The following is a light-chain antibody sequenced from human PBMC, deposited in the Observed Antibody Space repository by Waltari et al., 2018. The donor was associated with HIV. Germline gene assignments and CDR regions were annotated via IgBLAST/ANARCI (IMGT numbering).Light chain of an antibody. V-gene: IGLV1-51*01. Sequence: QSVLTQPPSVSAAPGQKVTISCSGSSSNIGNNYVSWYQQLPGTAPKLLIYDNNKRPSGIPDRFSGSKSGTSATLGITGLQTGDEADYYCGTWDSSLSAWVFCGGTKLTVL. CDR3: GTWDSSLSAWV. CDR2: DNN. CDR1: SSNIGNNY. J-gene: IGLJ3*02.